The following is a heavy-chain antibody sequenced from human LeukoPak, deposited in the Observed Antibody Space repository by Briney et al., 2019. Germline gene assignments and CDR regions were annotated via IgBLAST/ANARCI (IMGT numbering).Heavy chain of an antibody. CDR3: VRDVGYYGGNHDY. D-gene: IGHD4-23*01. CDR1: GFNFSDYF. V-gene: IGHV3-7*01. CDR2: INPDGNEK. J-gene: IGHJ4*02. Sequence: RGSLRLSCAASGFNFSDYFLTWVRQAPGKGLEWVANINPDGNEKNYVDSLEGRFTISRDSAKRSLYLQMNSLRVDDTAMYYCVRDVGYYGGNHDYWGQGTLVIVSS.